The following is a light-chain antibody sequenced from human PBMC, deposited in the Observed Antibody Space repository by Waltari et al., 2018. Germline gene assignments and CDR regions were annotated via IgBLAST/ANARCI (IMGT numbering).Light chain of an antibody. Sequence: DIVMTPSPESLGVSVGERATSHCKSSQSVLYSSNNQNYLSWYQQKPGQPPKMIIYWASTRESGVPDRFSGSGSGTDFTLTISSLQAEDVAVYYCLQTYVSPYTFGQGTNLEI. CDR1: QSVLYSSNNQNY. CDR3: LQTYVSPYT. J-gene: IGKJ2*01. CDR2: WAS. V-gene: IGKV4-1*01.